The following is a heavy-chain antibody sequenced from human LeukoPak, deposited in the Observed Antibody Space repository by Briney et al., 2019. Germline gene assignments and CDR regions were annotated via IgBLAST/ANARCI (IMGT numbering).Heavy chain of an antibody. CDR2: SSPYRGGT. CDR3: ASALNSRNSSC. J-gene: IGHJ4*02. CDR1: GYSFTVYY. V-gene: IGHV1-2*02. Sequence: ASVSVSFAASGYSFTVYYMHWVRQAPGQGREGVGWSSPYRGGTHYAQNFQGRVTMTTHTTISTAYMELSSLRSDDTDIYYCASALNSRNSSCWGQGTLVTVSS. D-gene: IGHD6-13*01.